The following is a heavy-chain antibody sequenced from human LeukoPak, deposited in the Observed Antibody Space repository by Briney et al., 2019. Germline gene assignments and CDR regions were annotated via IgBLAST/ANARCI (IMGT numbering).Heavy chain of an antibody. CDR2: ISYDGSNK. J-gene: IGHJ4*02. CDR1: GFTFSSYA. D-gene: IGHD5-24*01. CDR3: AREGRWLQVDY. V-gene: IGHV3-30-3*01. Sequence: PGRSLRLSCAASGFTFSSYAMHWVRQAPGKGLEWVAVISYDGSNKYYADSVKGRFTISRDNSKNALYLQMNSLRAEDTAVYYCAREGRWLQVDYWGQGTLVTVSS.